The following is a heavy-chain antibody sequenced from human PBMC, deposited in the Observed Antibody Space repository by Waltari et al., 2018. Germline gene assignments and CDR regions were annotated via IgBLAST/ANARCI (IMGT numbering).Heavy chain of an antibody. Sequence: EVQLVESGGGLVQPGGSLRLSCAASGFTFSSYAMSWVRQAPGKGLEWVSAISGSGGSTYYADSVKGRFTISRDNSKNTLYLQMNSLRAEDTAVYYCAKGANVLRYFDWLAYYYMDVWGKGTTVTVSS. CDR3: AKGANVLRYFDWLAYYYMDV. CDR1: GFTFSSYA. V-gene: IGHV3-23*04. J-gene: IGHJ6*03. CDR2: ISGSGGST. D-gene: IGHD3-9*01.